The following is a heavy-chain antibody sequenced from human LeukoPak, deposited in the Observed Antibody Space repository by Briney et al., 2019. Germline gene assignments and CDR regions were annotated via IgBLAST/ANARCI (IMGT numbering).Heavy chain of an antibody. J-gene: IGHJ4*02. CDR1: GFTFSSYG. Sequence: GGSLRLSCAASGFTFSSYGMHWVRQAPGKGLEWVAVIWYDGSNKYYADSVKGRFTISRDNSKNTLYLQMNSLRAEDTAVYYCVRDSSGYHEPNAFDYWGQGTLVTVSS. D-gene: IGHD3-22*01. V-gene: IGHV3-30*02. CDR3: VRDSSGYHEPNAFDY. CDR2: IWYDGSNK.